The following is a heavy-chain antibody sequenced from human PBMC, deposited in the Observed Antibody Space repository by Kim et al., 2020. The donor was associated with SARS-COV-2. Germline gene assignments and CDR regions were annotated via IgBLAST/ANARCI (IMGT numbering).Heavy chain of an antibody. CDR1: GGPISSGGYY. V-gene: IGHV4-31*03. D-gene: IGHD3-10*01. CDR2: IYYSGST. CDR3: ARGTVYYGSGRRWAPTVIDY. Sequence: SETLSLTCTVSGGPISSGGYYWRWIRQHPGKGLEWIGYIYYSGSTYYNPSLKSRVTISVDTSKKQFSLQLSSVTAADTAVYHCARGTVYYGSGRRWAPTVIDYWGNGTLVTASS. J-gene: IGHJ4*01.